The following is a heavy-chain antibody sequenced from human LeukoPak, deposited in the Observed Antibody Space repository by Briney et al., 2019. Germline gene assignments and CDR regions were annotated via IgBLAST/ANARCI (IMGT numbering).Heavy chain of an antibody. CDR2: IRAKAYGGTT. D-gene: IGHD2-15*01. J-gene: IGHJ4*02. Sequence: GGSLRLSCAGSGFTFGDFPLTWVRQAPGKGLEWVGYIRAKAYGGTTEYAASVKGRFTISRDDSKRIDYLQMNSPQTEDTGIYYCTRGSGRFEYWGQGALVTVSS. CDR1: GFTFGDFP. V-gene: IGHV3-49*04. CDR3: TRGSGRFEY.